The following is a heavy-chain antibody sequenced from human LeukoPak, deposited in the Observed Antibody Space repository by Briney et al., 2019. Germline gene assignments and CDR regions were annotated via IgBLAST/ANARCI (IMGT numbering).Heavy chain of an antibody. V-gene: IGHV3-23*01. Sequence: GGSLRLSCVASGFTFSSYAMSWVRQAPGKGLEWVSVISGSGSTTYYADSVKGRFTASRDNSKNTLYLQMNSLRAEDTAVYYCAKDLYYYGSDYWGQGTLVTVSS. CDR3: AKDLYYYGSDY. CDR1: GFTFSSYA. CDR2: ISGSGSTT. D-gene: IGHD3-10*01. J-gene: IGHJ4*02.